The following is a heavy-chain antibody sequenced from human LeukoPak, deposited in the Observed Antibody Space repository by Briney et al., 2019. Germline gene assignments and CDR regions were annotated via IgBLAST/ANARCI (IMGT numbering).Heavy chain of an antibody. CDR1: GGSISSGGYY. CDR2: VYDSGHT. Sequence: SETLSLTCAVSGGSISSGGYYWSWIRQPPGKGLEWIGYVYDSGHTNYNPSLKSRVTMSEDTSKNQFSLKLTSVTAADTAVYYCARFGPYYFDLWGQGVLVTVSS. J-gene: IGHJ4*02. CDR3: ARFGPYYFDL. D-gene: IGHD3-16*01. V-gene: IGHV4-61*08.